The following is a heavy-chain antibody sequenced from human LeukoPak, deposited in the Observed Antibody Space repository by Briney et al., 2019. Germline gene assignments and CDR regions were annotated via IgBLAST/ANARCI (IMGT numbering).Heavy chain of an antibody. CDR1: GFIFNTYA. J-gene: IGHJ4*02. D-gene: IGHD3-10*01. Sequence: GGSLRLSCAASGFIFNTYAMSWVRQAPGKGLEWVSTIRGSGESTHYADSVQGRFTISRDNSLYTVYLQKDSLRGDDTAVYYCAKDRISYTTSPGELSHWGQGTLVIVSS. CDR2: IRGSGEST. V-gene: IGHV3-23*01. CDR3: AKDRISYTTSPGELSH.